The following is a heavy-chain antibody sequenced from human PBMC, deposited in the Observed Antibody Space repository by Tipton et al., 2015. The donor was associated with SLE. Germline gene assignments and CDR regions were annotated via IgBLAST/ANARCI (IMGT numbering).Heavy chain of an antibody. Sequence: TLSLTCTVSGGSISSSSYYWGWIRQPPGKGLEWIGYIYYSGSTYYNPSLNTRLTLSIDTSRNQFSLKLSSVTAADTAVYYCARMSSGWSVGAFDIWGQGRMVTVSS. CDR1: GGSISSSSYY. CDR3: ARMSSGWSVGAFDI. J-gene: IGHJ3*02. V-gene: IGHV4-39*07. D-gene: IGHD6-13*01. CDR2: IYYSGST.